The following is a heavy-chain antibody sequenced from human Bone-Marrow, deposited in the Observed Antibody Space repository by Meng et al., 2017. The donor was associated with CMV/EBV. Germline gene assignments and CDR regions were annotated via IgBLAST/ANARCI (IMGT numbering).Heavy chain of an antibody. V-gene: IGHV3-23*01. D-gene: IGHD3-22*01. CDR2: ISGSGGST. Sequence: GESLKISCAASGFTFGIYAMSWVRQAPGKGLEWVSAISGSGGSTHYADSVKGRFIISRDNSKNTLHVQMNSLRAEDTAVYYCAKDEIPYYHDGGGVYWGQGTLVTVSS. CDR3: AKDEIPYYHDGGGVY. J-gene: IGHJ4*02. CDR1: GFTFGIYA.